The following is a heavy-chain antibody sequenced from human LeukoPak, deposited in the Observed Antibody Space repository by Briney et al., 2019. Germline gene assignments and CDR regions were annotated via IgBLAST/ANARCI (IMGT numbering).Heavy chain of an antibody. CDR2: IYYSGST. CDR1: GGSISSYY. CDR3: ARGTGLTY. V-gene: IGHV4-59*01. Sequence: PSETLSLTCTVSGGSISSYYWSWIRQPPGKGLEWIGYIYYSGSTNYNPSLKSRVTISVDTSKNQFSLKLSSVTAADTAVYYCARGTGLTYWGQGTLVTVSS. J-gene: IGHJ4*02.